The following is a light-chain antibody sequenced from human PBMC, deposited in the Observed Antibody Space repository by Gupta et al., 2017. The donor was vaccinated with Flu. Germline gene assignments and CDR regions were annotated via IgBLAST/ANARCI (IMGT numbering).Light chain of an antibody. Sequence: EIVLTQSPATLSLSPGERATLSCGASQSVSSSYLAWYQQKPGLAPRLLIYDASSRATGIPDRFSGSWSGTDFTLTISRLEPEDFAVYYCQQYGSSFGGGTKVEIK. CDR3: QQYGSS. V-gene: IGKV3D-20*01. CDR1: QSVSSSY. J-gene: IGKJ4*01. CDR2: DAS.